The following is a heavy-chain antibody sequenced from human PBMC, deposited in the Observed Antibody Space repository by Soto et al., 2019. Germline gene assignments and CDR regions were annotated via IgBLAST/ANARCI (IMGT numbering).Heavy chain of an antibody. D-gene: IGHD1-1*01. CDR3: ARDNNWSYDS. CDR1: GFTFSSYW. CDR2: IKPDGSRT. J-gene: IGHJ4*02. V-gene: IGHV3-74*03. Sequence: GGSLRLSCAASGFTFSSYWMYWVRQAPGEGLVWVSYIKPDGSRTKDADSVKGRFTISRDNARNTLYLRMNSLRAEDTAVYYCARDNNWSYDSWGRGTLVTVSS.